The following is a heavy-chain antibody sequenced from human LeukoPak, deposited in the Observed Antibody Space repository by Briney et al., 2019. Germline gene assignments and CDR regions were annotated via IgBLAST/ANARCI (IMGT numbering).Heavy chain of an antibody. CDR3: VRDGAYGDRVAAFDI. CDR2: INHSGST. D-gene: IGHD4-17*01. Sequence: PSETLSLTCAVYGGSFSGYYWSWIRQPPGKGLEWIGEINHSGSTNYNPSLKSRVTISVDTSKNQFSLKLSSVTAADTAVYYCVRDGAYGDRVAAFDIWGRGTMVTVSS. CDR1: GGSFSGYY. V-gene: IGHV4-34*01. J-gene: IGHJ3*02.